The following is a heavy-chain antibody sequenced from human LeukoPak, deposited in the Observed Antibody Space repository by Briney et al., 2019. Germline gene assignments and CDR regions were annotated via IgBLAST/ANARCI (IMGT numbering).Heavy chain of an antibody. CDR3: ARDRFPATDDAFDI. CDR1: GFTFSSYS. J-gene: IGHJ3*02. CDR2: ISSSSTI. Sequence: GGSLRLSCAASGFTFSSYSMNWVRQAPGKGLEWVSYISSSSTIYYADSVKGRFTISRDNAKNSLYLQMNSLRAEDTAVYYCARDRFPATDDAFDIWGQGTMVTVSS. D-gene: IGHD1-26*01. V-gene: IGHV3-48*01.